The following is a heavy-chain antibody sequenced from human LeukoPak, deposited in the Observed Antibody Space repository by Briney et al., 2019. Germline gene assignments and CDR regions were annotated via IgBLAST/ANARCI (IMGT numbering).Heavy chain of an antibody. Sequence: SETLSLTCTVSGGSISSYYWSWIRQPPGKGLEWIGYIYYSGSTNYNPSLESRVTISVDTSKNQFSLKLNSVTAADTAVYYCARQSWQWLPKEDAFDIWGQGTMVTVSS. CDR2: IYYSGST. J-gene: IGHJ3*02. V-gene: IGHV4-59*08. CDR1: GGSISSYY. D-gene: IGHD6-19*01. CDR3: ARQSWQWLPKEDAFDI.